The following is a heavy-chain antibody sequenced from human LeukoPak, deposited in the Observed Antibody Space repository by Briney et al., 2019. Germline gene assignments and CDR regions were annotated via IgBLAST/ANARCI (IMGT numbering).Heavy chain of an antibody. V-gene: IGHV3-21*01. CDR1: GFTFSSYS. J-gene: IGHJ4*02. CDR3: ARSTADIVGATGY. Sequence: GGSLRLSCAASGFTFSSYSMNWVRQAPGKGLEWVSSISSSSSYIYYADSVKGRFTISRDNAKNSLYLQMNSLRAEDTAVYYCARSTADIVGATGYWRQGALVADCS. D-gene: IGHD1-26*01. CDR2: ISSSSSYI.